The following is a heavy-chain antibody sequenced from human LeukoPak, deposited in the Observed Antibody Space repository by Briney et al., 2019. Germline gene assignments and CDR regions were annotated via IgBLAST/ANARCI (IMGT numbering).Heavy chain of an antibody. CDR3: AKSLGNQGVIDY. CDR2: VSASGGST. D-gene: IGHD3-10*01. CDR1: GFIFRNHA. J-gene: IGHJ4*02. Sequence: GGSLRLSCAASGFIFRNHAMNWVRQAPGQGLEWVSGVSASGGSTFNTDSVKGRFSITRDNSKNTLYLEMNSLRPEDTALYYCAKSLGNQGVIDYWGQGTLVTVSS. V-gene: IGHV3-23*01.